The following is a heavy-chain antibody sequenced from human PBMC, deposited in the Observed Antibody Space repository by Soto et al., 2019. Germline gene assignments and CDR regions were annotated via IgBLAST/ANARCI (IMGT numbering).Heavy chain of an antibody. CDR3: ARDRQQWLEPAGGALPF. CDR1: VFTLSSYV. J-gene: IGHJ3*01. D-gene: IGHD6-19*01. CDR2: ISYAGNDN. Sequence: RWSLRLSCAASVFTLSSYVMHWVRQAPGKGLEWVARISYAGNDNYYADSVKGRFTISRDNSKKTLYLQMTSLRADDTAVYYCARDRQQWLEPAGGALPFWGQGTMVTVSS. V-gene: IGHV3-30*04.